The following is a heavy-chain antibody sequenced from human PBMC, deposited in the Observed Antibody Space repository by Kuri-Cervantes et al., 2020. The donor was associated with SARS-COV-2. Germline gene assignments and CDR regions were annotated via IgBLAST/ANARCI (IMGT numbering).Heavy chain of an antibody. Sequence: GGSLRLSCAASGFTVSSNYMSWVRQAPGKGLEWVSVIYSGGSTYYADSVKGRFTISRHNSKNTLYLQMNSLRAEDTAVYYCARTNYDVQDWFDPWGQGTLVTVSS. V-gene: IGHV3-53*04. CDR2: IYSGGST. CDR1: GFTVSSNY. J-gene: IGHJ5*02. CDR3: ARTNYDVQDWFDP. D-gene: IGHD1-7*01.